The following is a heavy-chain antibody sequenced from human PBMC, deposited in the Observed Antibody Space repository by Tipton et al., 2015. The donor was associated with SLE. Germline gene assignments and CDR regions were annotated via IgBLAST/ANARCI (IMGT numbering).Heavy chain of an antibody. CDR1: GGSFSGYY. CDR3: ATLHLYSYPSGY. CDR2: INRSGST. V-gene: IGHV4-34*01. Sequence: TLSLTCAVYGGSFSGYYWSWIRQPPGKGLEWIGEINRSGSTNYNPSLKSRVTISVDTSKNQFSLKLSSVTAADTAVYYCATLHLYSYPSGYWGQGTLVTVSS. D-gene: IGHD5-18*01. J-gene: IGHJ4*02.